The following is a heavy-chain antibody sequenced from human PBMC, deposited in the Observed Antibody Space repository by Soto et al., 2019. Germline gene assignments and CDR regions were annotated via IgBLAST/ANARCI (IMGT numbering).Heavy chain of an antibody. CDR3: ARHRPASLGSLYSSYYFDY. V-gene: IGHV3-66*04. Sequence: HPGGSLRLSCAASGFTVSSNYMSWVRQAPGKGLEWVSVIYSGGSTYYADSVKGRFTISRDNSKNTLYLQMNSLRAEDTAVYYCARHRPASLGSLYSSYYFDYRGQGTLVTVSS. CDR1: GFTVSSNY. CDR2: IYSGGST. J-gene: IGHJ4*02. D-gene: IGHD6-6*01.